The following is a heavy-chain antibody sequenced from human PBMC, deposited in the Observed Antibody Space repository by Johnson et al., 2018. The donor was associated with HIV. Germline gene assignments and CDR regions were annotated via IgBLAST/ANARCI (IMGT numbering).Heavy chain of an antibody. D-gene: IGHD6-13*01. CDR3: ARASISWYYSRTAFDM. Sequence: VQLVESGGGLVQPGGSLRLSCVASGFIFRSYWMSWVRQAPGKGLEWVANIKEDGSERYYVDSVKGRFTISRDNAKNSLYLPMNSLRAEETAVYYCARASISWYYSRTAFDMWGLGTMVTVSS. J-gene: IGHJ3*02. CDR1: GFIFRSYW. V-gene: IGHV3-7*05. CDR2: IKEDGSER.